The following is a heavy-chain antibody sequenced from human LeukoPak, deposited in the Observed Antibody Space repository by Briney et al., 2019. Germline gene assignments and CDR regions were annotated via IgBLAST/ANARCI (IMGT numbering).Heavy chain of an antibody. CDR3: AKIIKTVVVTAHDAFDI. CDR2: IRYDGSNK. Sequence: GGSLRLSCAASGFTFSSYGMHWVRQAPGKGLEWVAFIRYDGSNKYYADSVKGRFTIPRDNSKNTLYLQMNSLRAEDTAVYYCAKIIKTVVVTAHDAFDIWGQGTMVTVSS. J-gene: IGHJ3*02. CDR1: GFTFSSYG. D-gene: IGHD2-21*02. V-gene: IGHV3-30*02.